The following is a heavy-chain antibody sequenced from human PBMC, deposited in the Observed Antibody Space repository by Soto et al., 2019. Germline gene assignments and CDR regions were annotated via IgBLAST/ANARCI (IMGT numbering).Heavy chain of an antibody. D-gene: IGHD2-2*01. CDR1: GFTFSTYS. Sequence: PGGSLRLSCAASGFTFSTYSMNWVRQAPGKGLEWLSYISSSNSIYYADSVKGRFTISRDNAENSLYLQMNSLRAEDTAVYYCTRGDVVVPTASPRNWFDPWAREPWSPSPQ. V-gene: IGHV3-48*01. CDR2: ISSSNSI. J-gene: IGHJ5*02. CDR3: TRGDVVVPTASPRNWFDP.